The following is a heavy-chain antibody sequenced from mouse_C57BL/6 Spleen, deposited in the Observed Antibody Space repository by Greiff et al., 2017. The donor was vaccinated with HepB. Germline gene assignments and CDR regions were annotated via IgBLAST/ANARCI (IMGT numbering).Heavy chain of an antibody. CDR3: STGLFDY. CDR2: IYPGSGNT. V-gene: IGHV1-76*01. Sequence: VMLVESGAELVRPGASVKLSCKASGYTFTDYYINWVKQRPGQGLEWIARIYPGSGNTYYNEKFKGKATLTAEKSSSTAYMQFSSLTSEDSAVYFCSTGLFDYWGQGTTLTVSS. J-gene: IGHJ2*01. CDR1: GYTFTDYY.